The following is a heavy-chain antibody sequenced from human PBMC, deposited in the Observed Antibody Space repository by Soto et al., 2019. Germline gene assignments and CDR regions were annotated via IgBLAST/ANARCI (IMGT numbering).Heavy chain of an antibody. V-gene: IGHV2-26*01. D-gene: IGHD3-9*01. Sequence: QVTLKESGPVLVKPTETLTLRCTVSGLSITDSEMGVSWIRQPPGKALEWLAHIDSSGEKSYRTFLKSRLTTSKDPSKSQIAFIMTTLDPPDTATYYLAGGILPVAVSPGFDPGARESWSPSPQ. CDR1: GLSITDSEMG. CDR3: AGGILPVAVSPGFDP. J-gene: IGHJ5*02. CDR2: IDSSGEK.